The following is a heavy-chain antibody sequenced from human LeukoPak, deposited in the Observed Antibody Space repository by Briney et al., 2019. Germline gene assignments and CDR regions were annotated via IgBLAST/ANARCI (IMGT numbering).Heavy chain of an antibody. CDR2: INHSGST. CDR3: ARSHSSGWYGDAFDI. V-gene: IGHV4-34*01. CDR1: GGSFSGYY. D-gene: IGHD6-19*01. J-gene: IGHJ3*02. Sequence: SETLSLTCAVYGGSFSGYYWSWIRQPPGKGLEWIGEINHSGSTNYNPSLKSRVTISVDTSKNQSSLKLSSVTAADTAVYYCARSHSSGWYGDAFDIWGQGTMVTVSS.